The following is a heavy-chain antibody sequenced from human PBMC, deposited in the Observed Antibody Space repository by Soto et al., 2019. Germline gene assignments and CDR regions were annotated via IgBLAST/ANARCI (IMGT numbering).Heavy chain of an antibody. CDR3: ARSCGGDCYWRWFDP. Sequence: QVQLVQSGAEVKKPGSSVKVSCKASGGTFSSYVISWVRQAPGQGLEWLGGIIPLFGTANYAQKFQGRVTFXADELMSTAYMELSSLRSEDTAVYYCARSCGGDCYWRWFDPWGQGTLVTVSS. CDR2: IIPLFGTA. D-gene: IGHD2-21*02. J-gene: IGHJ5*02. CDR1: GGTFSSYV. V-gene: IGHV1-69*12.